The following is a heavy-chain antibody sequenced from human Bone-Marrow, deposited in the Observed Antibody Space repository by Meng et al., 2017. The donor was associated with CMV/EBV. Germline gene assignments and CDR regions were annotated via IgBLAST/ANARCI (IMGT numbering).Heavy chain of an antibody. CDR1: GGSISSSSYY. J-gene: IGHJ5*02. V-gene: IGHV4-39*07. CDR3: ARDPYSRSWGGWFDP. D-gene: IGHD6-13*01. Sequence: SETLSLTCTVSGGSISSSSYYWGWIRQPPGKGLEWIGEINHSGSTNYNPSLKSRVTISVDTSKNQFSLKLSSVTAADTAVYYCARDPYSRSWGGWFDPWGQGTLVTVSS. CDR2: INHSGST.